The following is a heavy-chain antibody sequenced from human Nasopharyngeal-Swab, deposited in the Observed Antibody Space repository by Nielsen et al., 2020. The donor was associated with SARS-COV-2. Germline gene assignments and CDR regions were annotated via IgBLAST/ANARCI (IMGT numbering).Heavy chain of an antibody. CDR1: LFTFSSYA. Sequence: ESLKISCAASLFTFSSYAMSWVRQAPGKGLDLVSAISGSGVSTYYADSVKGRFTISRDNSKNTLYLQMNSLRAEDTAVYYCASIVVVIPASGGDYWGQGTLVTVSS. V-gene: IGHV3-23*01. CDR2: ISGSGVST. CDR3: ASIVVVIPASGGDY. D-gene: IGHD3-22*01. J-gene: IGHJ4*02.